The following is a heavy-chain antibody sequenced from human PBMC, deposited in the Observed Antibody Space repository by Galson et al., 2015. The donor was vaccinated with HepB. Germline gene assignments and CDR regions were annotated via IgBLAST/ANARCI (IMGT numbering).Heavy chain of an antibody. CDR3: IRGTIGYYNY. CDR1: GFTLSSYW. Sequence: SLRLSCAASGFTLSSYWMHWVRQAPGKGPVWVSRINSDGSSMSYADSVKGRFTISRDNAKNTLYLQMSSLRAEDTGVYYCIRGTIGYYNYWGQGTPVTVSS. D-gene: IGHD3-22*01. J-gene: IGHJ4*02. V-gene: IGHV3-74*01. CDR2: INSDGSSM.